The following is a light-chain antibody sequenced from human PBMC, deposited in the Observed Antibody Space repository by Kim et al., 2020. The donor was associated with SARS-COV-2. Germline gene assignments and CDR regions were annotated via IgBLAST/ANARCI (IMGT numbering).Light chain of an antibody. CDR2: AAS. V-gene: IGKV1-6*01. CDR3: LQDNNYPWT. Sequence: GDRVTITCRASQDIKNHLGWYQQKPGKAPKLLIYAASTLQSGVPSRFSGSGSGTDFSLTISSLQPDDFATYYCLQDNNYPWTFGQGTKVDIK. CDR1: QDIKNH. J-gene: IGKJ1*01.